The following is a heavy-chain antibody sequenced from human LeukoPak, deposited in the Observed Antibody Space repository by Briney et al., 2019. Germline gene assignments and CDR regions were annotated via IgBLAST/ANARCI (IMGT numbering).Heavy chain of an antibody. J-gene: IGHJ4*02. V-gene: IGHV3-30-3*01. D-gene: IGHD3-10*01. Sequence: PGGSLRFSCAASGFTFSTYAVHWVRQAPGKGLEWVAIISDDGSRTYYSNSVKGRFTISRDNSRNTLYLQMNSLRPEDTAVYYCARGNGPGSFLIDYWGQGTLVTVSS. CDR3: ARGNGPGSFLIDY. CDR1: GFTFSTYA. CDR2: ISDDGSRT.